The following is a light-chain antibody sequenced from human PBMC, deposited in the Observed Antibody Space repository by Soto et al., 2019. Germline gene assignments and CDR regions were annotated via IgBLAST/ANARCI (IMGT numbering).Light chain of an antibody. CDR3: LKDYNYPRT. CDR1: QDIRND. J-gene: IGKJ1*01. Sequence: AIQMTQSPSSLSASVGDRVTITCRASQDIRNDLGWYQEKPGKAPRLLIYAASPLQTGVPSRLSGSGSRPDFTLTISSLQPEDFATYYCLKDYNYPRTFGQGTKVEIK. V-gene: IGKV1-6*01. CDR2: AAS.